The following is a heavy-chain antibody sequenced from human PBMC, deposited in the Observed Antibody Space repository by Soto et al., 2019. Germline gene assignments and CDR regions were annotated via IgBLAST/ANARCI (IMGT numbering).Heavy chain of an antibody. CDR2: IYHRGAT. CDR1: GYSINRGYY. D-gene: IGHD3-22*01. J-gene: IGHJ4*02. V-gene: IGHV4-38-2*01. Sequence: SETLSLTCSVSGYSINRGYYWGWIRQAPGKGLEWIGSIYHRGATYYAPSLKARAAISLDTSNNHFTPRLTSVTVADTAIYYCARYHYDSSGHDDEHWGQGAPVTVSS. CDR3: ARYHYDSSGHDDEH.